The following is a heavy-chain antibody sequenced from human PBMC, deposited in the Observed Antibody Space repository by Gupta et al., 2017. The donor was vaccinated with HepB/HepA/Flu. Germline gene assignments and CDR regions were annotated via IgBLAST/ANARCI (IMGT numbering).Heavy chain of an antibody. D-gene: IGHD3-22*01. CDR1: GFTFSNYW. CDR3: ARTAYYDSSGSRRDYFDS. V-gene: IGHV3-74*01. CDR2: INSDGSST. J-gene: IGHJ4*02. Sequence: EVQLVESGGGLVQPGGSLRLSCAASGFTFSNYWMYWVRQAPGKGLVWVSRINSDGSSTSYADSVKGRFTISRDNAKNTLYLQMNSLRAEDTAVYYCARTAYYDSSGSRRDYFDSWGQGTLVTVSS.